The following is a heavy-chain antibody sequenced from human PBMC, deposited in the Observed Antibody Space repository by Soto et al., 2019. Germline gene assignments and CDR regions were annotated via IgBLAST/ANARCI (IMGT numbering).Heavy chain of an antibody. CDR2: IIPIFGAL. CDR3: ARRAVAPAPIGYFHYHLDV. J-gene: IGHJ6*02. D-gene: IGHD2-2*02. V-gene: IGHV1-69*06. Sequence: QVQLVQSGAEVKKPGSSVKVSCKTSGGTFDNYAINWVRQAPGQGLEWMGGIIPIFGALNYAQKFQGRVTITADKSTSTAYMELGSLTSADTAVYYCARRAVAPAPIGYFHYHLDVWGQGTTVTVSS. CDR1: GGTFDNYA.